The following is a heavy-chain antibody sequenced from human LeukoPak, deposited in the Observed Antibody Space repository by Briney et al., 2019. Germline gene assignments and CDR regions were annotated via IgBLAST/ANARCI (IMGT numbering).Heavy chain of an antibody. CDR1: GFTFSSYA. D-gene: IGHD2-2*02. J-gene: IGHJ4*02. CDR2: ISYDGSNK. V-gene: IGHV3-30-3*01. CDR3: ARDRLGPSEMGYCSSTSCYTGPGDY. Sequence: PGGSLRLSCAASGFTFSSYAMHWVRQAPGKGLEWVAVISYDGSNKYYADSVKGRFTISRDNSKNTLYLQMNSLRAEDTAVYYCARDRLGPSEMGYCSSTSCYTGPGDYWGQGTLVTVSS.